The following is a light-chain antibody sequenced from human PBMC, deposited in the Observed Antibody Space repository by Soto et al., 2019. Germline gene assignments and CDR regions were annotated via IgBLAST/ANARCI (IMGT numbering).Light chain of an antibody. Sequence: QSVLTQPPSASGTPGQRVTISCSGSSSNTVSHVVYWYQQLAGTAPKLLMYNNNQRPSGVPDRFSGSKSGTSASLAISGLQSEDEADYYCAVWDDSLDGWVFGGGTKLTVL. CDR1: SSNTVSHV. V-gene: IGLV1-44*01. J-gene: IGLJ3*02. CDR3: AVWDDSLDGWV. CDR2: NNN.